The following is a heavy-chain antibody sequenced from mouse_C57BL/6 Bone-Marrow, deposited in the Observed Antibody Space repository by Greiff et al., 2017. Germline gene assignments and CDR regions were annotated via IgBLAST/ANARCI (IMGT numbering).Heavy chain of an antibody. V-gene: IGHV2-2*01. CDR1: GFSLTSYG. CDR2: IWSGGST. CDR3: SRLVGTTCVGYAMDY. D-gene: IGHD2-14*01. Sequence: VQLQQSGPGLVQPSQCLSITCTVSGFSLTSYGVHWVRQSPGKGLEWLGVIWSGGSTDYNAAFISRLSISKDNSTSEFFYKMNSLQADDTAIYYCSRLVGTTCVGYAMDYWGQGTSVTVSS. J-gene: IGHJ4*01.